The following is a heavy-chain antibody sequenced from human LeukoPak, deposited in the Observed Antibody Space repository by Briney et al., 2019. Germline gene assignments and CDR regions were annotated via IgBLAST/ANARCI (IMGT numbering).Heavy chain of an antibody. J-gene: IGHJ4*02. CDR1: GFTFSSYG. V-gene: IGHV3-33*01. CDR2: IWYDGSNK. Sequence: GGSLRLSCAASGFTFSSYGMHWVRQAPGEGLEWVALIWYDGSNKKHADSVKGRFTISRDDSKNTLYLQMNSLRAEDTAVYYCARDNWGSGRTNAGFDYWGQGILVTVSS. D-gene: IGHD7-27*01. CDR3: ARDNWGSGRTNAGFDY.